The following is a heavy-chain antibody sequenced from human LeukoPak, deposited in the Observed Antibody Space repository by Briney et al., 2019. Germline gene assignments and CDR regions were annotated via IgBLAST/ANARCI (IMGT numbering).Heavy chain of an antibody. Sequence: PWGSLRLSCAASRFTFSSYEMNWVRQAPGKGLEWVSYISSSGSTIYYADSVKGRFTISRDNAKNSLYLQMNSLRAEDTAVYYCARDQGFYDILTGIDYWGQGTLVTVSS. CDR3: ARDQGFYDILTGIDY. CDR1: RFTFSSYE. J-gene: IGHJ4*02. V-gene: IGHV3-48*03. D-gene: IGHD3-9*01. CDR2: ISSSGSTI.